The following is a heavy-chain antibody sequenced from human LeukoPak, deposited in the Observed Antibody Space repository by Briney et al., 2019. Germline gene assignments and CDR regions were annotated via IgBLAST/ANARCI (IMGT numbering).Heavy chain of an antibody. CDR1: GFTFSSYS. CDR3: ANYDILTGHDY. CDR2: ISSSSSYI. V-gene: IGHV3-21*01. D-gene: IGHD3-9*01. Sequence: GGSLRLSCAASGFTFSSYSMNWVRQAPRKGLEWVSSISSSSSYIYYADSVKGRFTISRDNAKNSLYLQMNSLRAEDTAVYYCANYDILTGHDYWGQGTLVTVSS. J-gene: IGHJ4*02.